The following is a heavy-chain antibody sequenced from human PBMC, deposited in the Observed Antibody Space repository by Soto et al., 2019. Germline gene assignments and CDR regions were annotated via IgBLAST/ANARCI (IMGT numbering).Heavy chain of an antibody. CDR1: GYTFISYG. D-gene: IGHD5-12*01. CDR2: ISPYNGNT. CDR3: ARDQTKWLTDAFDI. J-gene: IGHJ3*02. V-gene: IGHV1-18*01. Sequence: HVQLVQSGAEVKKPGASLKVSCKASGYTFISYGVSWVRQAPGQGLEWLGWISPYNGNTNYAQKFQDRISMTTDTSTRTVYMDLRSLRTDDTAVYYCARDQTKWLTDAFDIWGQGTMVVVSS.